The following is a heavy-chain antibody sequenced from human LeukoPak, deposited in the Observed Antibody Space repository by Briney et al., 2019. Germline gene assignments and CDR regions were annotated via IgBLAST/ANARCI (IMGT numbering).Heavy chain of an antibody. CDR1: GFTLSSYS. CDR2: ISSSSGYV. J-gene: IGHJ4*02. Sequence: GGSLRPSCAASGFTLSSYSMNWVRQAPGKGLEWVSSISSSSGYVFYADSMKGRFTVSRDNSKNSLYLQMNTLRAEDTAVYYCARFPEGSNTWSIDFWGQGTLVSVSS. D-gene: IGHD2-15*01. CDR3: ARFPEGSNTWSIDF. V-gene: IGHV3-21*01.